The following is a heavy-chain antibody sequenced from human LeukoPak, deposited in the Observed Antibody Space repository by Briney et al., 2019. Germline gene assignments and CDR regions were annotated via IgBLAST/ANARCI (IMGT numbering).Heavy chain of an antibody. V-gene: IGHV1-18*01. J-gene: IGHJ6*02. CDR1: GYTFTSYG. CDR3: ASFGAGYGSGSYYYYGMDV. CDR2: ISAYNGDT. Sequence: ASVKVSCKASGYTFTSYGISWVRQAPGQGLEWMGWISAYNGDTNYAQKLQGRVTMTTDTSTSTAYMELRSLRSDDTAVYYCASFGAGYGSGSYYYYGMDVWGQGTTVTVSS. D-gene: IGHD3-10*01.